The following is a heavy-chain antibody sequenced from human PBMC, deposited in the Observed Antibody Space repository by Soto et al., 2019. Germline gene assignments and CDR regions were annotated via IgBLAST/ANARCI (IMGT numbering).Heavy chain of an antibody. J-gene: IGHJ6*02. CDR3: ARAWDYDFWSGNQKQGGMDV. D-gene: IGHD3-3*01. V-gene: IGHV3-30-3*01. CDR1: GFTFSSYA. CDR2: ISYDGSNK. Sequence: QVQLVESGGGVVQPGRSLRLSCAASGFTFSSYAMHWVRQAPGKGLEWVAVISYDGSNKYYADSVKGRFTISRDNSKNTXYXXMNRLRAEDTAVYYCARAWDYDFWSGNQKQGGMDVWGQGTTVTVSS.